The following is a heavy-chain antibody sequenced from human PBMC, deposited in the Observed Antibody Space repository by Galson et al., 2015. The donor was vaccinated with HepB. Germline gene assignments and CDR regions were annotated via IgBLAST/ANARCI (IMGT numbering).Heavy chain of an antibody. CDR2: SIPILGIS. Sequence: QSGAEVKKPGESLKIACKASGCTLSSYTISWVRQASGQGPEWMGRSIPILGISNYAQKFQGRVTITANKSTSTAYMELSSLRSEDTDVYYCATQRRSVIVVVPAAMPGEDWPEDIIQAYYGMDAWGQGTTVTVSS. V-gene: IGHV1-69*02. J-gene: IGHJ6*02. D-gene: IGHD2-2*01. CDR3: ATQRRSVIVVVPAAMPGEDWPEDIIQAYYGMDA. CDR1: GCTLSSYT.